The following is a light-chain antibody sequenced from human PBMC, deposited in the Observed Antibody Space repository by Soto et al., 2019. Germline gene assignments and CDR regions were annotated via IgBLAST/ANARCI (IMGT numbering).Light chain of an antibody. CDR2: DAS. Sequence: EIVLTQSPATLSLSPGERATLSCRASQSVSSYLAWYQQKPGQAPRLLIYDASNRATGIPARFSGSGSGTDFTLTISSLEPEDFAVYYCQQRSNWPWTFGGGTKVESK. V-gene: IGKV3-11*01. CDR3: QQRSNWPWT. J-gene: IGKJ4*01. CDR1: QSVSSY.